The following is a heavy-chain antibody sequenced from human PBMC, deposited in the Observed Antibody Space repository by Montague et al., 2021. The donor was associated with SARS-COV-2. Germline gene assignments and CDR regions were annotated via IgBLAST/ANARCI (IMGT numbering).Heavy chain of an antibody. Sequence: SLRLSCAASGFTFSSYSMNWVRQAPGKGLEWLSYISGSGDLSYSIDSVRGRFNIFRDNAKNSLYLHMNSLRADDTAVYYCARSPTHSGNYYSPDYWGQGTLVTVSS. D-gene: IGHD3-10*01. J-gene: IGHJ4*02. CDR1: GFTFSSYS. CDR2: ISGSGDLS. CDR3: ARSPTHSGNYYSPDY. V-gene: IGHV3-21*05.